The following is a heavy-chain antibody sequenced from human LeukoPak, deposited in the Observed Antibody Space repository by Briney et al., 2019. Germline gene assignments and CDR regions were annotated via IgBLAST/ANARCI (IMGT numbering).Heavy chain of an antibody. J-gene: IGHJ5*02. V-gene: IGHV4-39*01. Sequence: PSETLSLTCTVSGGSISSSSYYWGWIRQPPGKGLEWIGSIYYSGSTYYNPSLKSRVTIFVDTSKNQFSLKLSSVTAADTAVYYCAGGSSGWPSGFDPWGQGTLVTVSS. CDR1: GGSISSSSYY. D-gene: IGHD6-19*01. CDR2: IYYSGST. CDR3: AGGSSGWPSGFDP.